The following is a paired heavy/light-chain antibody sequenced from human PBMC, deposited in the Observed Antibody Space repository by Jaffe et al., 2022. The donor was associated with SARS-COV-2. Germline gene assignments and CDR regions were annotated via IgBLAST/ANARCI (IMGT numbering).Light chain of an antibody. CDR2: YTS. CDR3: HQTSSLPLT. Sequence: EIVLTQSPDFQSVTPKEKVTITCRASQSIGSSLHWYQQKPDQSPKLLIKYTSQSISGVPSRFSGSGSGTDFTLIINSLEAEDAATYYCHQTSSLPLTFGGGTKVEIK. V-gene: IGKV6-21*02. J-gene: IGKJ4*01. CDR1: QSIGSS.
Heavy chain of an antibody. CDR2: ISSSSTYK. Sequence: EVHLVESGGGLVKPGGSLRLSCAASGFTFSSYSMNWVRQAPGKGLEWVSSISSSSTYKYYADSVKGRFTISRDNAKNSLYLQMNSLRAEDTAVYSCARDTGTGFWSGYYEPFDYWGQGILVTVSS. CDR3: ARDTGTGFWSGYYEPFDY. V-gene: IGHV3-21*01. CDR1: GFTFSSYS. J-gene: IGHJ4*02. D-gene: IGHD3-3*01.